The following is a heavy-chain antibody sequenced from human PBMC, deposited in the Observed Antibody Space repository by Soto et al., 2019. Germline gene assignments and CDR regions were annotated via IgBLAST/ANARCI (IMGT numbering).Heavy chain of an antibody. CDR1: GGSISSHY. V-gene: IGHV4-59*11. D-gene: IGHD1-26*01. CDR3: ARDGREASGMDV. Sequence: SETLSLTCTVSGGSISSHYWSWVRQAPGKGLEWIGHIYHRGSTSYNPSLRSRSTISVDTSNNQFSLKLNSVTTADTAVYYCARDGREASGMDVWGQGTKVTVSS. CDR2: IYHRGST. J-gene: IGHJ6*02.